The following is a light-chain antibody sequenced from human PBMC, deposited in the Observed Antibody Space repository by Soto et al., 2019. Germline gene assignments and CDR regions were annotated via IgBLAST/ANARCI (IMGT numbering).Light chain of an antibody. CDR2: LNSDGSH. J-gene: IGLJ2*01. Sequence: QSVLTQSPSASASLGASVKLTCTLSSGHSNYAIAWHQQQPEKGPRYLMKLNSDGSHSKGDGIPDRFSGSSSGAERYLTISSLQSEDEADYYCQTWGTGLYVVFGGGTKVTV. CDR3: QTWGTGLYVV. CDR1: SGHSNYA. V-gene: IGLV4-69*01.